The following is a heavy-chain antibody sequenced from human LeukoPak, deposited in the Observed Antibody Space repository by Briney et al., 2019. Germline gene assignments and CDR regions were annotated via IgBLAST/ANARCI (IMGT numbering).Heavy chain of an antibody. D-gene: IGHD5-12*01. J-gene: IGHJ4*02. Sequence: GGSLRLSCATSGFSLSGYWMSWVRQAPGKGPEGLARLHADGNENDYVDSVKGRLTISTDNAKNSLYLQLTSLRVKDTAVYYCPRGAYSFDYLGQGPLVTVSS. CDR3: PRGAYSFDY. CDR2: LHADGNEN. V-gene: IGHV3-7*01. CDR1: GFSLSGYW.